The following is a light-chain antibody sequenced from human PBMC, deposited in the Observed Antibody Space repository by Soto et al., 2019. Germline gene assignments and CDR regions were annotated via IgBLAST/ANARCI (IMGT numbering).Light chain of an antibody. V-gene: IGKV3-20*01. J-gene: IGKJ4*01. CDR3: QQYGGSPRVT. CDR2: GAS. Sequence: EIVLTQSPATLSLSPGERATLSCRASQSVSSNYLAWYQQKPGQAPRLLIYGASSRATGIPDRFSGSGSGTDFTLIISRLEPEDFAVYYCQQYGGSPRVTFGGGTKVEIK. CDR1: QSVSSNY.